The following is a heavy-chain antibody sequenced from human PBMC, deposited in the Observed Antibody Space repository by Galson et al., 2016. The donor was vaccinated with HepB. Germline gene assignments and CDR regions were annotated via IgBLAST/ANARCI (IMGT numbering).Heavy chain of an antibody. CDR1: GFTFSSYE. V-gene: IGHV3-48*03. J-gene: IGHJ4*02. CDR3: AREFALEMGGDY. Sequence: SLRLSCAASGFTFSSYEMNWVRQAPGKGLEWVSYISSSGSTIYYADSVKGRFTISRDNAKNSRYLQMNSLRAEDTAVYYCAREFALEMGGDYWGQGTLVTVSS. CDR2: ISSSGSTI. D-gene: IGHD5-24*01.